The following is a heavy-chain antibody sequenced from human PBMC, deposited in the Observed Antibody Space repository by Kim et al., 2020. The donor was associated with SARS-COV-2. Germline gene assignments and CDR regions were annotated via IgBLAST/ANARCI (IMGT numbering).Heavy chain of an antibody. J-gene: IGHJ2*01. CDR1: GGSISSSSYY. V-gene: IGHV4-39*01. CDR2: IYYSGST. CDR3: VLRTHTPDWYFDL. Sequence: SATLSLTCTVSGGSISSSSYYWGWIRQPPGKGLEWIGSIYYSGSTYYNPSPKSRVTISVDTSKNQFSLNLSSVTAADTAGYYCVLRTHTPDWYFDLWGRG. D-gene: IGHD1-26*01.